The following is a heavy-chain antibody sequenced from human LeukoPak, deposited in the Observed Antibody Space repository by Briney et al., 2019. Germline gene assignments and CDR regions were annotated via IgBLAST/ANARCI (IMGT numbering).Heavy chain of an antibody. J-gene: IGHJ4*02. CDR1: GLAFSAYK. Sequence: GGSLRLSCAASGLAFSAYKMHWVRQAPRKGLVWVSRISTDGYTTDYADFVQGRFTASRDNTKNTWSLETNSLRAEDTAVYYCVVGGSPGYWGQGTLVTVSS. CDR3: VVGGSPGY. CDR2: ISTDGYTT. V-gene: IGHV3-74*01. D-gene: IGHD2-15*01.